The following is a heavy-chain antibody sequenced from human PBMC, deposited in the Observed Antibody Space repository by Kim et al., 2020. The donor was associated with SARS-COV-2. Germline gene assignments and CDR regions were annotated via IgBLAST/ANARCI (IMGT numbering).Heavy chain of an antibody. J-gene: IGHJ4*02. Sequence: QKYYAECVKGRFTISRDNSKNTLYLQMNSRRAEDTAVYYCARWAGAARDWGQGTLVTVSS. V-gene: IGHV3-30-3*01. CDR2: QK. D-gene: IGHD6-6*01. CDR3: ARWAGAARD.